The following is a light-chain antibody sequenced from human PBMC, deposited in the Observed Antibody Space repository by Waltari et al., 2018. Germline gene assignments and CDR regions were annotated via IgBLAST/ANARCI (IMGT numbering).Light chain of an antibody. CDR2: SAS. Sequence: VIFTQSPATLSLSPGERATLSCRASQSVSSYLAWYQQKPGQAPRLLIHSASSRATGIPDSFSGSGSGTEFTLTISSLEPEDVGVYHCYQHSSGLTFGGGTKVEIK. V-gene: IGKV3-11*01. CDR1: QSVSSY. J-gene: IGKJ4*01. CDR3: YQHSSGLT.